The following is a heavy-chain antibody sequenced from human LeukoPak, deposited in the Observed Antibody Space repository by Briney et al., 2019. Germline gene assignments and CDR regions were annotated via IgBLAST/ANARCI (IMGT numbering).Heavy chain of an antibody. J-gene: IGHJ4*02. V-gene: IGHV3-30-3*01. CDR2: ISYDGSNK. CDR1: GFTFSSYA. CDR3: ARDGSRYCSSTSCLDY. Sequence: GGSLRLSCAASGFTFSSYAMHWVRQAPGKGLEWVAVISYDGSNKYYADSVKGRFTISRDNSKNTLYLQMNSLGAEDTAVYYCARDGSRYCSSTSCLDYWGQGTLVTVSS. D-gene: IGHD2-2*01.